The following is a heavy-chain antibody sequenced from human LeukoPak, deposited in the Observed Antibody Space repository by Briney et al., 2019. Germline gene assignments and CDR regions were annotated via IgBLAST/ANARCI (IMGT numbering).Heavy chain of an antibody. D-gene: IGHD4-17*01. CDR2: ISGSGGST. Sequence: GGSLRLSCAASGFTFSSYAMGWVCQAPGKGLEWVSSISGSGGSTYYADSVKGRFTISRDNSKNTLYLQMNSLRAEDTAVYYCAKDPTTVTTGSDYWGQGTLVTVSS. CDR3: AKDPTTVTTGSDY. J-gene: IGHJ4*02. CDR1: GFTFSSYA. V-gene: IGHV3-23*01.